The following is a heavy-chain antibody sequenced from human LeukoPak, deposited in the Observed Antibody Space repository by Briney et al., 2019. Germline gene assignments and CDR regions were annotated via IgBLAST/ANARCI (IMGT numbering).Heavy chain of an antibody. Sequence: ASVKVSCKASGYTFTGYYMHWVRQAPGQGLEWMGWINPNSGGTNYAQKFQGRVTMTRDTSISTAYMELSRLRSDDTAVYYCARDYSVYDLLLFDYWGQGTLVTVSS. CDR1: GYTFTGYY. V-gene: IGHV1-2*02. J-gene: IGHJ4*02. CDR3: ARDYSVYDLLLFDY. CDR2: INPNSGGT. D-gene: IGHD5/OR15-5a*01.